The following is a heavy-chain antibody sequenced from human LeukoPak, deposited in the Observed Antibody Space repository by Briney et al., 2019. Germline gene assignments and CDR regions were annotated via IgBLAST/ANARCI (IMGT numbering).Heavy chain of an antibody. D-gene: IGHD3-3*01. CDR1: GGTFSSFA. J-gene: IGHJ4*02. CDR3: ARADYDFWSGYPQ. CDR2: IIPIFGTP. Sequence: SVKVSCKASGGTFSSFAISWVRQAPGQGLEWMGGIIPIFGTPNYAQKFQGRVTITADVSPSTAYMELNSLISDDTAVYYCARADYDFWSGYPQWGQGTLVTVSS. V-gene: IGHV1-69*01.